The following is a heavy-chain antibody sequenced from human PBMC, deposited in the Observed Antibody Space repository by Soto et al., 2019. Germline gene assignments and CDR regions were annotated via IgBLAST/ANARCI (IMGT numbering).Heavy chain of an antibody. CDR2: IYSGGST. Sequence: GGSLRLSCAASGFSVGTNYMSWVGQAPGKGLEWVSVIYSGGSTYYADSVKGRFTISRDNSKNTLYLQMSSLRAEDTAVYYCAKCFWYSISWLHQSFDFRGPGSLVT. CDR3: AKCFWYSISWLHQSFDF. J-gene: IGHJ4*02. D-gene: IGHD6-13*01. CDR1: GFSVGTNY. V-gene: IGHV3-53*01.